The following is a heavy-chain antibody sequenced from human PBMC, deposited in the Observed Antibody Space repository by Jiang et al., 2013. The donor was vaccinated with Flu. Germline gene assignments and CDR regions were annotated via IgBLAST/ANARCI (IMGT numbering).Heavy chain of an antibody. D-gene: IGHD5-24*01. V-gene: IGHV3-66*01. Sequence: SRDNSKNTLYLQMNSLRAEDTAVYYCARGWRDFDYWGQGTLVTVSS. J-gene: IGHJ4*02. CDR3: ARGWRDFDY.